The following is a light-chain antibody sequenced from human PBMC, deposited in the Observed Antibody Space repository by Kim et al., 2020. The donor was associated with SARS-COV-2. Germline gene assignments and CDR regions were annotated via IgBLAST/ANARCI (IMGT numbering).Light chain of an antibody. CDR2: EDN. Sequence: NFMLTQPHSVSESPGKTVTISCTGSSGSIASNYVQWYQQRPGSAPTTVIYEDNQRPSGVPDRFSGSIDSSSNSASLTISGLKTEDEADYYCQSYDDSTWVFGGGTQLTVL. J-gene: IGLJ3*02. V-gene: IGLV6-57*02. CDR1: SGSIASNY. CDR3: QSYDDSTWV.